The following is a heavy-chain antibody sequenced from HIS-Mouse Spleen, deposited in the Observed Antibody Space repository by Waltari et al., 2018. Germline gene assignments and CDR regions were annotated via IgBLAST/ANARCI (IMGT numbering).Heavy chain of an antibody. Sequence: LEWVSSISSSSSYIYYADSVKGRFTISRDNAKNSLYLQMNSLRAEDTAVYYCARSLMVRGVIAHAFDIWGQGTMVTVSS. CDR3: ARSLMVRGVIAHAFDI. CDR2: ISSSSSYI. J-gene: IGHJ3*02. V-gene: IGHV3-21*01. D-gene: IGHD3-10*01.